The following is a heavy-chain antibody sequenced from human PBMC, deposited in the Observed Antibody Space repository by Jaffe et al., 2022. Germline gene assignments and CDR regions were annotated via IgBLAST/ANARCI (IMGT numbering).Heavy chain of an antibody. CDR2: ISGSGGST. D-gene: IGHD4-17*01. V-gene: IGHV3-23*01. CDR1: GFTFSSYA. CDR3: AKALQPLYGDLDYFDY. Sequence: EVQLLESGGGLVQPGGSLRLSCAASGFTFSSYAMSWVRQAPGKGLEWVSAISGSGGSTYYADSVKGRFTISRDNSKNTLYLQMNSLRAEDTAVYYCAKALQPLYGDLDYFDYWGQGTLVTVSS. J-gene: IGHJ4*02.